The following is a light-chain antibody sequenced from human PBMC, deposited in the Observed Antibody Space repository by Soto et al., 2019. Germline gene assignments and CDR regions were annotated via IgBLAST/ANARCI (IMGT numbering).Light chain of an antibody. CDR2: AAS. J-gene: IGKJ1*01. CDR3: HSYDSSPSWT. CDR1: QGIRDS. Sequence: DIQMTQSPSSLSASVGDRVTITCRASQGIRDSLAWYQQKPGEVPKLLIFAASALQSGVPSRFSGGGSGTDFTLTITYLQPEDVATYYCHSYDSSPSWTFGQGTRVEIK. V-gene: IGKV1-27*01.